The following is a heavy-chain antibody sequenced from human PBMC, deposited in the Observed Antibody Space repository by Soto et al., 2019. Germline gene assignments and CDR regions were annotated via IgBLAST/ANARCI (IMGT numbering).Heavy chain of an antibody. Sequence: SETLSLTCAVYGGSFSGYYWSWIRQPPGKGLEWIGEINHSGSTNYNPSLKSRVTISVDTSKNQFSLKLSSVTAADTAVYSCARFKWLATGFDYWGQGTLVTVSS. CDR1: GGSFSGYY. V-gene: IGHV4-34*01. J-gene: IGHJ4*02. D-gene: IGHD6-19*01. CDR2: INHSGST. CDR3: ARFKWLATGFDY.